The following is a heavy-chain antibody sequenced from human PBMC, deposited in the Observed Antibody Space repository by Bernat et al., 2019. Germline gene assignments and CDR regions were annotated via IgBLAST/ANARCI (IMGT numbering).Heavy chain of an antibody. CDR1: GFTFSDYG. V-gene: IGHV3-33*01. D-gene: IGHD6-13*01. CDR3: ARAAAGIRDWFDP. J-gene: IGHJ5*02. CDR2: IWYDGNTK. Sequence: QVQLVESGGGVVQPGRSLRLSCAASGFTFSDYGMHWVRQAPGKGLEWVAVIWYDGNTKYYADSVKGRFTISRDISKNTLYLQMNSLRVEDTAVYYWARAAAGIRDWFDPWGQGTLVTVSS.